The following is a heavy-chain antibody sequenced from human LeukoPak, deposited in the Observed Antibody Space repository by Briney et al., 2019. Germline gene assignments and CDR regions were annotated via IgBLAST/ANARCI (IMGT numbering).Heavy chain of an antibody. J-gene: IGHJ4*02. V-gene: IGHV1-18*01. CDR1: GYTFTSYG. CDR2: ISAYNGNT. Sequence: GASVTVSFTASGYTFTSYGISWVRQAPGQGLEGMGWISAYNGNTNYAQKLQGRVTITTDTSTSTAYMELRSLRSDDTAVYYCARGLWFGHIDYWGQGTLVTVSS. CDR3: ARGLWFGHIDY. D-gene: IGHD3-10*01.